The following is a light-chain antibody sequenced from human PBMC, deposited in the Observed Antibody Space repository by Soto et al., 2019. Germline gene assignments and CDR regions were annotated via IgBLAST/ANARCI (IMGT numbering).Light chain of an antibody. CDR3: QQYGSSPPT. CDR1: QSVSSSN. CDR2: AAS. Sequence: EIELTQSPATLSLSLGERGTLSCRASQSVSSSNLAWYQQKPGPAPLLLIYAASSKATGTPDTFRGSGSGTDFTLTISRLEDAAIELYYCQQYGSSPPTFGQGTKVDI. V-gene: IGKV3-20*01. J-gene: IGKJ1*01.